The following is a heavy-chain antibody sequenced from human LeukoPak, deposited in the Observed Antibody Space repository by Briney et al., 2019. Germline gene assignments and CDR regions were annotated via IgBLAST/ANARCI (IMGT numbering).Heavy chain of an antibody. J-gene: IGHJ5*02. CDR2: INTNTGNP. Sequence: ASVKVSCKASGYTFTSYAMNWVRQAPGQGLEWMGWINTNTGNPTHAQGFTGRFVFSLDTSVSTAYLQISSLKAEDTAVYYCARVRIVRVENWFDPWGQGTLVTASS. CDR1: GYTFTSYA. D-gene: IGHD1-26*01. V-gene: IGHV7-4-1*02. CDR3: ARVRIVRVENWFDP.